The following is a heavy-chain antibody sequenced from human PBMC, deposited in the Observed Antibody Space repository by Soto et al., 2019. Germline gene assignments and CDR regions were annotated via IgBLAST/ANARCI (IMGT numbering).Heavy chain of an antibody. V-gene: IGHV6-1*01. CDR1: GDSVSTNVAA. CDR2: TYFRSKWYN. Sequence: SQTLSLTCAISGDSVSTNVAAWNWIRQSPSRGPEWLGRTYFRSKWYNDYAESVRSRITINPDTSKNQFSLQLNSVTPDDTAVYYCARDHSARIEYWGQGTLVTVSS. D-gene: IGHD6-13*01. J-gene: IGHJ4*02. CDR3: ARDHSARIEY.